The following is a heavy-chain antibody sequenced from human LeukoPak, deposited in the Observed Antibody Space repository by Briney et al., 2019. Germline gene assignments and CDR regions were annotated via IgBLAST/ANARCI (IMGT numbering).Heavy chain of an antibody. J-gene: IGHJ5*02. D-gene: IGHD3-22*01. CDR1: GGSISSYY. V-gene: IGHV4-59*01. CDR2: VYYTGCT. Sequence: SETLSLTCAVSGGSISSYYWSWIRQPPGKGLEWIGYVYYTGCTNYNPSLNSRVTMSIDTSKNQFSLRLSSVTAADTAVYYCARVVGFYDSSAFDLWGQGTLVTVSS. CDR3: ARVVGFYDSSAFDL.